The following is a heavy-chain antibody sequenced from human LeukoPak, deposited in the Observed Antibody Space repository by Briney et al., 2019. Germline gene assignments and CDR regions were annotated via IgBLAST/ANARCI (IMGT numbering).Heavy chain of an antibody. V-gene: IGHV1-18*01. Sequence: ASVKVSCKTYGYTFTTYGFSWVRQAPGQGLEWMGWISAYNGNTNYAQKLQGRVTMTTDTSTSTAYMELRSLRSDDTAVYYCARVRASQSDYWGQGTLVTVSS. CDR3: ARVRASQSDY. J-gene: IGHJ4*02. CDR1: GYTFTTYG. D-gene: IGHD2-2*01. CDR2: ISAYNGNT.